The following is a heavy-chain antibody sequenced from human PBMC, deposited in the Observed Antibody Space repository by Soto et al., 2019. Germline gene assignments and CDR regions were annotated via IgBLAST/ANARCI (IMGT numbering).Heavy chain of an antibody. Sequence: EVQLLESGGGLVQPGGSLRLSCPASGFTFRSYAMTWVSQAPGKGLEWVSAISGSDGSTDYADSVKGRFTISIDNSKNTLYLQMNSLRAEDTAVYYCAKSWIHYYYYYLDVWGKGTTVTVSS. V-gene: IGHV3-23*01. D-gene: IGHD5-12*01. CDR1: GFTFRSYA. CDR3: AKSWIHYYYYYLDV. J-gene: IGHJ6*03. CDR2: ISGSDGST.